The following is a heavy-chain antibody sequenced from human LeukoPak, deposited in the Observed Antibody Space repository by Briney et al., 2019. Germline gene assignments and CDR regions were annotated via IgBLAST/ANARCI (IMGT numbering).Heavy chain of an antibody. V-gene: IGHV3-23*01. J-gene: IGHJ4*02. CDR3: AKKGYYDGSGYYMYYFDH. D-gene: IGHD3-22*01. Sequence: GGSLRLSCAASGYTFSIYAMSWVRQAPGKGLEWVSAISGSGGTAYYADSVKGRFTISRDNSKNTLYLQMNSLRAEDTAVYYCAKKGYYDGSGYYMYYFDHWGQGTLVTVSS. CDR1: GYTFSIYA. CDR2: ISGSGGTA.